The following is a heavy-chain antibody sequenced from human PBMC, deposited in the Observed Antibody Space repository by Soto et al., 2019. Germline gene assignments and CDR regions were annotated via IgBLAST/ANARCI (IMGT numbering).Heavy chain of an antibody. J-gene: IGHJ3*02. CDR1: GFTFSSYS. D-gene: IGHD4-17*01. Sequence: EVQLVESGGGLVQPGGSLRLSCAASGFTFSSYSMNWVRQAPGKGLEWVSYISSGSSARYYADYVKGRFTISRDNAKNSLYLQMNSLRAEDTAVYYCARGEVIQLRTPTVTYAFDIWGQGTMVTVSS. CDR2: ISSGSSAR. V-gene: IGHV3-48*01. CDR3: ARGEVIQLRTPTVTYAFDI.